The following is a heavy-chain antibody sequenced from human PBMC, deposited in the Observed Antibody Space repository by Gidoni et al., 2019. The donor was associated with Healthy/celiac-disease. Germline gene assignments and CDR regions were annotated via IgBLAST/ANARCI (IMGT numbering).Heavy chain of an antibody. J-gene: IGHJ4*02. CDR1: GYTFTSHG. Sequence: QVQLVQSGAEVKKPGASGKVSCKASGYTFTSHGISWVRQAPGQGLEWMGWISAYNGNTNYAQKLQGRVTMTTDTSTSTAYMELRSLRSDDTAVYYCARDLLIPYCGGDCYSGGDYWGQGTLVTVSS. V-gene: IGHV1-18*01. CDR2: ISAYNGNT. D-gene: IGHD2-21*02. CDR3: ARDLLIPYCGGDCYSGGDY.